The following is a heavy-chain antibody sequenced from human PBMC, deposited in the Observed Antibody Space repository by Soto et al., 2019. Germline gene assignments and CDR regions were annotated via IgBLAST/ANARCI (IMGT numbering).Heavy chain of an antibody. Sequence: LSLTCAVYGGSFSDYYMSWIRQAPGKGLEWVSYISSSGSTIYYADSVKGRFTISRDNAKNSLYLQMNSLRAEDTAVYYCARRGSELELRVYWGQGTLVTVSS. V-gene: IGHV3-11*01. D-gene: IGHD1-7*01. CDR1: GGSFSDYY. J-gene: IGHJ4*02. CDR2: ISSSGSTI. CDR3: ARRGSELELRVY.